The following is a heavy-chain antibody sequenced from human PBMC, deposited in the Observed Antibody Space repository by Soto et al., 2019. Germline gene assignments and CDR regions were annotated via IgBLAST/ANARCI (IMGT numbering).Heavy chain of an antibody. Sequence: QVQLVQSGAEVKKPGASVKVSCKASGYTFTSYDINWVRQATGQGLEWMGWMNPNSGNTGYAQKFQGRVTMTSNTSISTAYMELSSLRSEDTAVYYCARGGCSSTSCHQYYYYYMDVWGKGTTVTVSS. J-gene: IGHJ6*03. V-gene: IGHV1-8*01. CDR1: GYTFTSYD. CDR2: MNPNSGNT. CDR3: ARGGCSSTSCHQYYYYYMDV. D-gene: IGHD2-2*01.